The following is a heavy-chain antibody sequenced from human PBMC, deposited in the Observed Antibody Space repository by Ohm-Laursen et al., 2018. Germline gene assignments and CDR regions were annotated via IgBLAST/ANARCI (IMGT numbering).Heavy chain of an antibody. J-gene: IGHJ6*02. D-gene: IGHD3-10*01. CDR1: DDSFSSYY. CDR3: ARDGFYYGMDV. V-gene: IGHV4-4*07. Sequence: GTLSLTCTVSDDSFSSYYWSWIRQPAGKGLEWIGRIYTSGSTNYNPSLKSRVTMSVDTSKNQFSLKLSSVTAADTAVYYCARDGFYYGMDVWGQGTTVTVSS. CDR2: IYTSGST.